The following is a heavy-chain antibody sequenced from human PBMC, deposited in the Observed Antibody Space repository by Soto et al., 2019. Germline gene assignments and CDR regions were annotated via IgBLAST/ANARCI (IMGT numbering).Heavy chain of an antibody. Sequence: QITLKESGPTLVKPTQTLTLTCTFSGFSLSTSGVGLGWICQPPGRTLEWLALIYWDDDKRYSPSLNSRLTIAKDTSKNQVVLTMINMDPVDTATYYCAHTRKYDDQVHWFDPWGQGTLVTVSS. CDR1: GFSLSTSGVG. V-gene: IGHV2-5*02. CDR3: AHTRKYDDQVHWFDP. CDR2: IYWDDDK. J-gene: IGHJ5*02. D-gene: IGHD1-1*01.